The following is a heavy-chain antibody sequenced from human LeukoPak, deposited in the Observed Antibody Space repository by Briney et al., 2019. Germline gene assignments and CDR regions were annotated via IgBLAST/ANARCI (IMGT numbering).Heavy chain of an antibody. V-gene: IGHV3-23*01. D-gene: IGHD2-2*01. J-gene: IGHJ4*02. Sequence: GPSLIISSAAARLTFNKYAISSVRQAQGERREWHSRISGSGSSTYYAESVKGRFTISRDNSKNTLYLQMNRLIAEDTAVYDCAKGSVSVVVPAVIPYYWGQGTLVTVSS. CDR2: ISGSGSST. CDR1: RLTFNKYA. CDR3: AKGSVSVVVPAVIPYY.